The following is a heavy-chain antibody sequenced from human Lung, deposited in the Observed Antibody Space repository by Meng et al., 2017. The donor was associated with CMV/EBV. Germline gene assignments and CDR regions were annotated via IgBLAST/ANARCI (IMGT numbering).Heavy chain of an antibody. Sequence: QGHLGQSGSGLKRPGASVKVSCKASGYTFTSYAMNWVRQAPGQGLEWMGWINTNTGNPTYAQGFTGRFVFSLDTSVSTAYLQISSLKAADTAVYYCARLYCSGGSCYTIDYWGQGTLVTVSS. CDR3: ARLYCSGGSCYTIDY. J-gene: IGHJ4*02. D-gene: IGHD2-15*01. CDR2: INTNTGNP. V-gene: IGHV7-4-1*02. CDR1: GYTFTSYA.